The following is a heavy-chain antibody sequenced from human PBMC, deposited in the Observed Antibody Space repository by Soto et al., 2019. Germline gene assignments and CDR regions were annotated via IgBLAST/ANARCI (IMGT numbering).Heavy chain of an antibody. CDR3: ARDLRIAAAAPINY. Sequence: ASVKVSCKASGYTFTSYGISWVRQAPGQGLEWMGWISAYNGNTNHAQKLQGRVTMTTDTSTSTAYMELRSLRSDDTAVYYCARDLRIAAAAPINYWGQGTLVTVSS. V-gene: IGHV1-18*04. J-gene: IGHJ4*02. D-gene: IGHD6-13*01. CDR2: ISAYNGNT. CDR1: GYTFTSYG.